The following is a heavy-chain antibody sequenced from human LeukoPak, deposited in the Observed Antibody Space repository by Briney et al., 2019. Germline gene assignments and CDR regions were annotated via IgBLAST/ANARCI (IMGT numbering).Heavy chain of an antibody. V-gene: IGHV3-49*04. CDR1: GFTFGDYA. CDR2: IRSKAYGGTS. D-gene: IGHD2-15*01. Sequence: GGSLTLSCSAPGFTFGDYAMSWVRQSPGKGLDWVGFIRSKAYGGTSGYAAYLKGRFTISRDDSKSIVYLQMNSLRTEDTAVYYCTGDLGYCSGGSCPVYWGQGTLVTVSS. J-gene: IGHJ4*02. CDR3: TGDLGYCSGGSCPVY.